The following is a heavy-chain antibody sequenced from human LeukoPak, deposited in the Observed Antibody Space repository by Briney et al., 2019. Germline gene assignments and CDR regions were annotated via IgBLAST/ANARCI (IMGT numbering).Heavy chain of an antibody. CDR1: GGSISSHY. J-gene: IGHJ4*02. V-gene: IGHV4-59*11. D-gene: IGHD5-18*01. Sequence: SETLSLTCTVSGGSISSHYWSWIRRPPGKGLEWIGYIYYSGSTNYNPSLESRVTISVDTSKNQFSLKLSSVTAADTAVYYCARDTAMILDYWGQGTLVTVSS. CDR2: IYYSGST. CDR3: ARDTAMILDY.